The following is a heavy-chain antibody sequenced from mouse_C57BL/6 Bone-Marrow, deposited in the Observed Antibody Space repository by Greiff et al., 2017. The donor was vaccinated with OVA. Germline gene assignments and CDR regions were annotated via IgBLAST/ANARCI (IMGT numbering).Heavy chain of an antibody. CDR2: SRNKANDYTT. CDR3: ARDAGYFDG. CDR1: GFTFSDFY. V-gene: IGHV7-1*01. Sequence: EVKLVESGGGLVQSGRSLRLSCATSGFTFSDFYMEWVRQAPGKGLEWIAASRNKANDYTTEYSASVKGRFIVSIDTSQSILYLQMNALRAEDTAIYYCARDAGYFDGWGTGTTVTVSS. J-gene: IGHJ1*03.